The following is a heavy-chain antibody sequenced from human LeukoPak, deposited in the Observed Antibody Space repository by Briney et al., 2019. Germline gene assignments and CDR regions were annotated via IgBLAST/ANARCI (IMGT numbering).Heavy chain of an antibody. J-gene: IGHJ5*02. Sequence: SETLSLTCTVSGGSISSYYWSWIRQPPGKGLEWIGYIYYSGSTNYNPSLKSRVTISVDTSKNQFSLKLSSVTAADTAVYYCARXXSSRYXXXXWFDPWGQGTLVTVSS. CDR3: ARXXSSRYXXXXWFDP. CDR1: GGSISSYY. V-gene: IGHV4-59*01. CDR2: IYYSGST. D-gene: IGHD6-13*01.